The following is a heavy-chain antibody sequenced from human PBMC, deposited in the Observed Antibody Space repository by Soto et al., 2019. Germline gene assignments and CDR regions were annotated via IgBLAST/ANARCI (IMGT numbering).Heavy chain of an antibody. D-gene: IGHD2-2*01. CDR2: IIPTSETT. Sequence: QVQLVQSGAEVKKPGSSVKVSCKASGGTFSSYAISWVRQAPGQGLEWMGGIIPTSETTNYAQKFQGRVTITAAESKSTDYMELSSLRSEDTAVYYCARSQGSSTSLEIYYYYYYGMDVWGQGTTVTVSS. J-gene: IGHJ6*02. CDR1: GGTFSSYA. V-gene: IGHV1-69*01. CDR3: ARSQGSSTSLEIYYYYYYGMDV.